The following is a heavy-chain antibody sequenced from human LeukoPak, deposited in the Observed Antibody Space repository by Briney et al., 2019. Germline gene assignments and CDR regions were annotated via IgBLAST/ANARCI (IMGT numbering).Heavy chain of an antibody. CDR2: ISSSSSTI. V-gene: IGHV3-48*01. D-gene: IGHD6-19*01. Sequence: GGSLRLSCAASGFTSSSYSMNWVRQAPGKGLERVSYISSSSSTIYYADSVKGRFTISRDNAKNSLYLQMNSLRAEDTAVYYCARGRGIAVADYFDYWGQGTPVTVSS. J-gene: IGHJ4*02. CDR1: GFTSSSYS. CDR3: ARGRGIAVADYFDY.